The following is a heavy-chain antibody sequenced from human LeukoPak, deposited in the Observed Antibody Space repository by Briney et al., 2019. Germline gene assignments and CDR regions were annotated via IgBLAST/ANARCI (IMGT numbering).Heavy chain of an antibody. D-gene: IGHD6-13*01. Sequence: SETLSLTCTVSGGSVNNYYWSWIRQPPGRGLEWIGYIYYSGTTKYNPSLKSRVSMSLDTSKNQFSLKLSSMTATDTAVYYCARGPLAVAGSPLFYWGQGTLVTVSS. V-gene: IGHV4-59*02. CDR3: ARGPLAVAGSPLFY. J-gene: IGHJ4*02. CDR2: IYYSGTT. CDR1: GGSVNNYY.